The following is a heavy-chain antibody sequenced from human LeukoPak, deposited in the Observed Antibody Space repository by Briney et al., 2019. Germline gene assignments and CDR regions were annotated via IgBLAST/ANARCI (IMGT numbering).Heavy chain of an antibody. CDR3: AGRRVTIFGEVIRSRRHYLDP. V-gene: IGHV4-38-2*02. J-gene: IGHJ5*02. D-gene: IGHD3-3*01. CDR1: GYSITSGYF. Sequence: SETLSLTCTVSGYSITSGYFWGWLRQSPGKGLEWLASINHSGSTNYNPSLKSRATISVDTSKNQFSLKLSSVTAADTAVYYCAGRRVTIFGEVIRSRRHYLDPWGQGTLVTVSS. CDR2: INHSGST.